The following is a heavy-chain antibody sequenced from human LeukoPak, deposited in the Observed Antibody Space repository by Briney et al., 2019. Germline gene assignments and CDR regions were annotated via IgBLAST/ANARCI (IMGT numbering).Heavy chain of an antibody. J-gene: IGHJ4*02. CDR3: ASALRSRGGYYFDY. CDR1: GFTFSSYA. V-gene: IGHV3-23*01. Sequence: GGSLRLSCAASGFTFSSYAMSWVRQAPGKGLEWVSAISGSGGSTYYADSVKGRFTISRDNAKNSLYLQMNSLRAEDTAVYYCASALRSRGGYYFDYWGQGTLVTVSS. D-gene: IGHD5-12*01. CDR2: ISGSGGST.